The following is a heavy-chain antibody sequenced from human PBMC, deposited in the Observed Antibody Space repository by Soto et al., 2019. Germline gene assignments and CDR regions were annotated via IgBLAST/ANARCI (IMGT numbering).Heavy chain of an antibody. CDR2: ISYGGST. Sequence: QVQLQESGPGLVKPSQTLSLTCTVSGGSINSGGYCWSWIRQHPGKGLDWIGCISYGGSTSYNPSLKSRVPIAVDTSKNQFSLKLTSVTAADTAMYYCSRGILVWGQGALITVSS. V-gene: IGHV4-31*03. CDR1: GGSINSGGYC. CDR3: SRGILV. J-gene: IGHJ4*02. D-gene: IGHD5-18*01.